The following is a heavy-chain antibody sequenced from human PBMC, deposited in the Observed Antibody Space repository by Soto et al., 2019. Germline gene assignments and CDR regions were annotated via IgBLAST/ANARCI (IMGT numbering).Heavy chain of an antibody. J-gene: IGHJ4*02. CDR3: ARETSLSGYDLGYFDY. V-gene: IGHV4-59*01. D-gene: IGHD5-12*01. CDR1: GGSISSYY. Sequence: SETLSLTCTVSGGSISSYYWSWIRQPPGKGLEWIGYIYYSGSTNYNPSLKSRVTISVDTSKNQFSLKLSSVTAADTAVYYCARETSLSGYDLGYFDYWGQGTLVTVSS. CDR2: IYYSGST.